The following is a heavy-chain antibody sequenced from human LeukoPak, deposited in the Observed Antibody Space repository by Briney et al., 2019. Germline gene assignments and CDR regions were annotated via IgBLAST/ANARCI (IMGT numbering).Heavy chain of an antibody. V-gene: IGHV3-48*02. CDR3: ARDPSVAAPRWGRWFDP. Sequence: GGSLRLPCTASGFVFSTYSMNWVRQAPGKGLEWVSYISGSSTTIYYADSVKGRFTTSRDNAKNSLYLQMNSLRDEDTGIYYCARDPSVAAPRWGRWFDPWGQGTLVTVSS. J-gene: IGHJ5*02. D-gene: IGHD6-25*01. CDR1: GFVFSTYS. CDR2: ISGSSTTI.